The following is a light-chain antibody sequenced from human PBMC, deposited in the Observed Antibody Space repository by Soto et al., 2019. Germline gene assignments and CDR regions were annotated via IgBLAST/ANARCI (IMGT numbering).Light chain of an antibody. Sequence: QSVLTQPPSASGTPGQRVTISCSGSSSNIGRNAVSWYRQVPGTAPKLLMYRNDQRPSGVPDRFSGSKSGTSASLAISGLQSDDEADYYCQSYDSSLRAWVFGGGTKLTVL. J-gene: IGLJ3*02. CDR2: RND. CDR1: SSNIGRNA. V-gene: IGLV1-44*01. CDR3: QSYDSSLRAWV.